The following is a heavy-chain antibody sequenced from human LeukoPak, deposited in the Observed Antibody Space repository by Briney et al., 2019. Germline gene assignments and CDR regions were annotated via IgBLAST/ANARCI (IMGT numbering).Heavy chain of an antibody. V-gene: IGHV3-30*04. CDR1: GFSFYNLA. J-gene: IGHJ4*02. D-gene: IGHD4-23*01. CDR2: ISHDGNSR. Sequence: GGSLRLSCATSGFSFYNLAFHWVRQAPGKGLEWVSLISHDGNSRKYADSVKGRFIVSRDNSKNTLYLQMNSLRAEDTAVYYCARDPSMTTVVRSGYYFDYWGQGTLVTVSS. CDR3: ARDPSMTTVVRSGYYFDY.